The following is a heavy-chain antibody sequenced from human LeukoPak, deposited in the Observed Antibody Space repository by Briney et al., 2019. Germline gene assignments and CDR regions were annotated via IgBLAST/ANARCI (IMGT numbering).Heavy chain of an antibody. CDR3: ARVVAVNTTVTTYYYYYMDV. CDR2: ISSSGSTI. D-gene: IGHD4-17*01. Sequence: GGSLRLSCAASGFTFSDYYMSWIRQAPGKGLEWVSYISSSGSTIYYADSVKGRFTISRDSAKNSLYLQMNSLRAEDTAVYYCARVVAVNTTVTTYYYYYMDVWGKGTTVTVSS. J-gene: IGHJ6*03. V-gene: IGHV3-11*04. CDR1: GFTFSDYY.